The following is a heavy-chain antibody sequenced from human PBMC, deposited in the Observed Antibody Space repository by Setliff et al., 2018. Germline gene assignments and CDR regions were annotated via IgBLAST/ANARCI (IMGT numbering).Heavy chain of an antibody. D-gene: IGHD3-16*01. CDR2: IYASGST. Sequence: SETLSLTCTVSGGSISPHYWIWIRQPPGKGLEWIGYIYASGSTNYNPSLKSRVTLSVDTSKNQFSLQMNGLRAEDTAVYYCARDPAYGAFDIWGQGTMVTVSS. CDR1: GGSISPHY. CDR3: ARDPAYGAFDI. V-gene: IGHV4-59*11. J-gene: IGHJ3*02.